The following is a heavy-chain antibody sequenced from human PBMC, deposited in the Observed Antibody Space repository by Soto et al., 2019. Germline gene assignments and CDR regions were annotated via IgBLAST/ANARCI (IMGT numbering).Heavy chain of an antibody. D-gene: IGHD6-13*01. CDR3: ATLGTGYSSSWYFGYYYYGMDV. CDR2: ISGSGGST. CDR1: GFTFSSYA. Sequence: QPGGSLRLSCAASGFTFSSYAMSWVRQAPGKGLEWVSAISGSGGSTYYADSVKGRFTISRDNSKNTLYLQMNSLRAEDTAVYYCATLGTGYSSSWYFGYYYYGMDVWGQGTTVTVSS. J-gene: IGHJ6*02. V-gene: IGHV3-23*01.